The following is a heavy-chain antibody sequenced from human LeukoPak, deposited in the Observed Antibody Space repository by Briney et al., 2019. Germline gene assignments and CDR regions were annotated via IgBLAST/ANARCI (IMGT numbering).Heavy chain of an antibody. Sequence: PGGSLRLSCAASRFTFSSYAMSWVRQAPGKGLEWVSAISGSGGSTYYADSVKGRFTISRDNSRNTLYLQMNSLRAEDTAVYYCAKFGGGYDSGDAFDIWGQGTMVTVSS. CDR3: AKFGGGYDSGDAFDI. CDR1: RFTFSSYA. D-gene: IGHD5-12*01. J-gene: IGHJ3*02. CDR2: ISGSGGST. V-gene: IGHV3-23*01.